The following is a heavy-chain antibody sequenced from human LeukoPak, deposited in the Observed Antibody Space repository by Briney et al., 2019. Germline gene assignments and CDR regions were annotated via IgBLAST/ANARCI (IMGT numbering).Heavy chain of an antibody. Sequence: SETLSLTCTLSGHFTTSGAYECDWIRQTPGKGLEWIGSIYYSGSIFYNPSLESRITMSVDTSKNQFSLNLRSVTAAETAPPYYARLSQVTTCARFEHWGQGILVTVSS. D-gene: IGHD2-21*02. CDR1: GHFTTSGAYE. CDR2: IYYSGSI. J-gene: IGHJ4*02. CDR3: ARLSQVTTCARFEH. V-gene: IGHV4-39*01.